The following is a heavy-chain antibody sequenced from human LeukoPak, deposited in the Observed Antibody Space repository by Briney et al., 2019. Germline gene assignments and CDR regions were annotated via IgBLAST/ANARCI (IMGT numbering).Heavy chain of an antibody. V-gene: IGHV3-30-3*01. Sequence: HPGGSLRLSCVASGFTFSSYAMHWVRQAPGKGLEWVAVISYDGSNKYYADSVKGRFTISRDNSKNTLYLQMNSLRAEDTAVYYCARDLGSSWYDYWGQGTLVTVSS. CDR2: ISYDGSNK. CDR1: GFTFSSYA. J-gene: IGHJ4*02. CDR3: ARDLGSSWYDY. D-gene: IGHD6-13*01.